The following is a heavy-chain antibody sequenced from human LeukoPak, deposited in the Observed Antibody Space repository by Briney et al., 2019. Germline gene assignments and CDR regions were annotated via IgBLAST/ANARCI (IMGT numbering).Heavy chain of an antibody. CDR3: AREVRVYWYFDL. J-gene: IGHJ2*01. CDR2: LYHRGST. V-gene: IGHV4-30-2*01. Sequence: SETLSLTCAVSGGSISSGGYSWSWIRQPPGKGLEWIGYLYHRGSTYYNPSLKSRVTISVDRSKNQFSLKLSSVTAADTAVYFCAREVRVYWYFDLWGRGTLVTVSS. CDR1: GGSISSGGYS.